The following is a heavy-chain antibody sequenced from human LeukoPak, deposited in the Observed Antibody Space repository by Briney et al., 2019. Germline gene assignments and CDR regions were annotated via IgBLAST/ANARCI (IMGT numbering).Heavy chain of an antibody. Sequence: SETLSLTSAVYGGSFSGYYWSWIRQPPGKGLEWIGEINHSGSTNYNPSLKSRVTISVDTSKNQFSLKLSSVTAADTAVYYCARGAISIAAAGRFDPWGQGTLVTVSS. CDR1: GGSFSGYY. CDR2: INHSGST. CDR3: ARGAISIAAAGRFDP. J-gene: IGHJ5*02. D-gene: IGHD6-13*01. V-gene: IGHV4-34*01.